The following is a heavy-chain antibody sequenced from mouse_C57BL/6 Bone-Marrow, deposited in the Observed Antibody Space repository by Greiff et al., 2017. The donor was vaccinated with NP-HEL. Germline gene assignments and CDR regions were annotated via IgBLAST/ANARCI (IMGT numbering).Heavy chain of an antibody. CDR2: ISDGGSYT. CDR3: ARDPDYYGSYWYFDV. Sequence: EVKLVESGGGLVKPGGSLKLSCAASGFTFSSYAMSWVRQTPEKRLAWVAPISDGGSYTYYPDNVKGRFTISRDNAKNNLYLQMSHLKSEDTAMYYCARDPDYYGSYWYFDVWGTGTTVTVSS. D-gene: IGHD1-1*01. J-gene: IGHJ1*03. CDR1: GFTFSSYA. V-gene: IGHV5-4*01.